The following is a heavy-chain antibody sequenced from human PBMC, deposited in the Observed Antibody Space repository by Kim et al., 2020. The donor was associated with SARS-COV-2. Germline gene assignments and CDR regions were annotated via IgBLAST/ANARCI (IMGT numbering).Heavy chain of an antibody. V-gene: IGHV3-9*01. CDR1: GFTFSSYV. J-gene: IGHJ4*03. Sequence: GGSLRLSCAASGFTFSSYVMNWVRQAPGKGLEWVSCISWSSSSIGYAGSVKGRFTISRDNAKNSLYLKMNSLRGDDTALYYCARSGSGCYLSPVVWGQGTLVTVSS. D-gene: IGHD3-22*01. CDR2: ISWSSSSI. CDR3: ARSGSGCYLSPVV.